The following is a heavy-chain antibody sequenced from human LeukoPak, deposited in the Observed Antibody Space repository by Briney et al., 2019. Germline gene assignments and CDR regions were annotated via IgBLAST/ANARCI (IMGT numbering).Heavy chain of an antibody. CDR3: ARMDYYDSSGYYFDY. V-gene: IGHV4-31*03. Sequence: SETLSLTCTVSGGSISSGGYYWSWIRQHAGKGLEWIGYIYYSGSTYYNPSLKSRVTISVDTSKNQFSLKLSSVTAADTAVYYCARMDYYDSSGYYFDYWGQGTLVTVSS. CDR1: GGSISSGGYY. D-gene: IGHD3-22*01. J-gene: IGHJ4*02. CDR2: IYYSGST.